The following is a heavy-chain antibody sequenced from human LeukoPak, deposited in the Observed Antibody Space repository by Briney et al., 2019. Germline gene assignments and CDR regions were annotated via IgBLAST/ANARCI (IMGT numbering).Heavy chain of an antibody. Sequence: SETLSLTCAVYGESFSGYYWSWIRQPPGKGLEWIGEINHSGSTNYNPSLKSRVTISVDTSKNQFSLKLSSVTAADTAVYYCARALREYGSGSYYYGMDVWGQGTTVTVSS. CDR3: ARALREYGSGSYYYGMDV. V-gene: IGHV4-34*01. CDR2: INHSGST. J-gene: IGHJ6*02. D-gene: IGHD3-10*01. CDR1: GESFSGYY.